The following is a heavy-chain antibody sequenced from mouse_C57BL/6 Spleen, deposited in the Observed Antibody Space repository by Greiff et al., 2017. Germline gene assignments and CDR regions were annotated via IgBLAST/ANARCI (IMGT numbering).Heavy chain of an antibody. CDR1: GFSLTSYG. D-gene: IGHD2-4*01. J-gene: IGHJ2*01. Sequence: QVQLQQSGPGLVQPSQSLSITCTVSGFSLTSYGVHWVRQSPGKGLEWLGVIWSGGSTDYNAAFISSLSISKDNSKSQVFVKMNSRQADDTAIYYCARSGYDYDENYLDYWGQGTTLTVSS. CDR3: ARSGYDYDENYLDY. V-gene: IGHV2-2*01. CDR2: IWSGGST.